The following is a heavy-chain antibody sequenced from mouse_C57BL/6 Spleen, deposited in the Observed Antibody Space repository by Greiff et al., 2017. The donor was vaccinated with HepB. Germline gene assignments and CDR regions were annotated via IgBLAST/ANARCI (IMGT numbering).Heavy chain of an antibody. V-gene: IGHV1-54*01. Sequence: VQLQQSGAELVRPGTSVKVSCKASGYAFTNYLIEWVKQTPRQGLEWIGAIYPGNGDTSYNQKFKGKATLTVDKSSSTAYMQLSSLTSEDSAVYFCARCYYYGSSYDAMDYWGQGTSVTVSS. CDR1: GYAFTNYL. CDR3: ARCYYYGSSYDAMDY. CDR2: IYPGNGDT. J-gene: IGHJ4*01. D-gene: IGHD1-1*01.